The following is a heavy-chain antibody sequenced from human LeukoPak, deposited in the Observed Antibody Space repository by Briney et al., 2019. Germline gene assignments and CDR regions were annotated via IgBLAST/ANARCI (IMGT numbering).Heavy chain of an antibody. CDR3: ASYDPITMSRYYFDY. J-gene: IGHJ4*02. V-gene: IGHV4-39*01. D-gene: IGHD3-22*01. CDR1: GGSISSSSYQ. Sequence: TSSETLSLTCTVSGGSISSSSYQWGWFRQPPGKGLEWIGSIYYSGGTYYNPSLKSRVTISVDTSKNQFSLKLSSVTAADTAVYYCASYDPITMSRYYFDYWGQGTLVTVSS. CDR2: IYYSGGT.